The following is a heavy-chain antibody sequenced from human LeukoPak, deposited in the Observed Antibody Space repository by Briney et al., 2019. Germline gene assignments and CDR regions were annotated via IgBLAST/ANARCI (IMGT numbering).Heavy chain of an antibody. D-gene: IGHD1-26*01. J-gene: IGHJ3*02. CDR3: AREPGAADAFDI. Sequence: SETLSLTCTVSGGSISSYYWSWIRQPPGKGLEWIGYIYYSGGTNYNSSLKSRVTISVDTSKNQFSLKLSSVTAADTAVYYCAREPGAADAFDIWGQGTMVTVSS. V-gene: IGHV4-59*01. CDR2: IYYSGGT. CDR1: GGSISSYY.